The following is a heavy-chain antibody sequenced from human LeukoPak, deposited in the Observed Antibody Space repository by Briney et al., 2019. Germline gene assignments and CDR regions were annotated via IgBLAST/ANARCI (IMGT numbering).Heavy chain of an antibody. D-gene: IGHD3-10*01. Sequence: GGSLRLSCAASGFTFSSYGMHWVRQAPGKGLEWVAVISYDGSNKYYADSVKGRFTISRDNSKNTLYLQMNSLRAEDTAVYYCARITMVRGGYFDYWGQGTLVTVSS. CDR2: ISYDGSNK. J-gene: IGHJ4*02. CDR1: GFTFSSYG. CDR3: ARITMVRGGYFDY. V-gene: IGHV3-30*03.